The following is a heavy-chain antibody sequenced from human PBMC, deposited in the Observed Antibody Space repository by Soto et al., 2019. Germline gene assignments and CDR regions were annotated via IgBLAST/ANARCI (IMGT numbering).Heavy chain of an antibody. J-gene: IGHJ4*02. D-gene: IGHD1-26*01. CDR1: GGSISSSSYY. V-gene: IGHV4-39*01. CDR2: IFHTGAT. CDR3: ARRRIVPTTNFDY. Sequence: SETLSLTCTVSGGSISSSSYYWGWIRQPPGKGLEWIGHIFHTGATYQNPTLKSRLRMSVDTSKNQFSLSLSSVTATDTAVYYCARRRIVPTTNFDYWGQGTLVTVSS.